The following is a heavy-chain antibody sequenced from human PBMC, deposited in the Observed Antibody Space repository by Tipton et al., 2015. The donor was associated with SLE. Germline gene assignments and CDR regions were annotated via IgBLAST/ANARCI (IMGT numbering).Heavy chain of an antibody. V-gene: IGHV4-59*01. CDR1: GGSISSYY. J-gene: IGHJ3*02. CDR2: IYYSGST. Sequence: TLPLTCTVSGGSISSYYWSWIRQPPGKGLEWIGYIYYSGSTNYNPSLKSRVTISVDTSKNQFSLKLSSVTAADTAVYYCARASPYSSSLNDAFDIWGQGTMVTVSS. CDR3: ARASPYSSSLNDAFDI. D-gene: IGHD6-6*01.